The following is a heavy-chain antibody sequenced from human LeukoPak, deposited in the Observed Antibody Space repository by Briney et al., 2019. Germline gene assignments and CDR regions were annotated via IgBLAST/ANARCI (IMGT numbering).Heavy chain of an antibody. D-gene: IGHD5-24*01. CDR3: ARLGLQLDFDY. CDR1: GFTFSSYA. CDR2: ISSSSSYI. Sequence: PGGSLRLSCAASGFTFSSYAMSWVRQAPGKGLEWVSSISSSSSYIYYADSVKGRFTISRDNAKNSLYLQMNSLRAEDTAVYYCARLGLQLDFDYWGQGTLVTVSS. V-gene: IGHV3-21*01. J-gene: IGHJ4*02.